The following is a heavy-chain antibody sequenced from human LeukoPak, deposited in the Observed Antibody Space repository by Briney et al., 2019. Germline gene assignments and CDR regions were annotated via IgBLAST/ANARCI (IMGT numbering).Heavy chain of an antibody. Sequence: ASVKVSCKASGYTFTNYAMNWVRQAPGQGLEWMGWMNPNSGNTGYAQKFQGRVTITRNTSISTAYMELSSLRSEDTAVYYCATCVGRGYYYYYYMDVWGKGTTVTVSS. D-gene: IGHD3-10*01. CDR3: ATCVGRGYYYYYYMDV. V-gene: IGHV1-8*03. CDR2: MNPNSGNT. CDR1: GYTFTNYA. J-gene: IGHJ6*03.